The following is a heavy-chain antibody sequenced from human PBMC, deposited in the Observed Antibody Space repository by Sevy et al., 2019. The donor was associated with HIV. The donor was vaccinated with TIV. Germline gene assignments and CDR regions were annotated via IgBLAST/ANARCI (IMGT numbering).Heavy chain of an antibody. D-gene: IGHD5-12*01. CDR2: ISSSSSYI. CDR3: ARGEVDIVATRTDDAFDI. CDR1: GFTFSSYS. J-gene: IGHJ3*02. Sequence: GESLKISCAASGFTFSSYSMNWVRQAPGKGLEWVSSISSSSSYIYYADSVKGRFTISRDNAKNSLYLQMNSLRAEDTAVYYCARGEVDIVATRTDDAFDIWGQGTMVTVSS. V-gene: IGHV3-21*01.